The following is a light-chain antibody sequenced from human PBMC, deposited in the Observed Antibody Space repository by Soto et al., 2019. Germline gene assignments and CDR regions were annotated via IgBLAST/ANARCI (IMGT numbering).Light chain of an antibody. J-gene: IGKJ4*01. Sequence: EIVLTQSPATLSLSPGERATLSCRASQSVSSYLTWYQQKPGQAPRLLIYDTSNRATGIPARFSGSGSGADFTLTISSLEPEDFAVYYCPQRSNWPLTFGGGTKVEIE. CDR2: DTS. CDR3: PQRSNWPLT. CDR1: QSVSSY. V-gene: IGKV3-11*01.